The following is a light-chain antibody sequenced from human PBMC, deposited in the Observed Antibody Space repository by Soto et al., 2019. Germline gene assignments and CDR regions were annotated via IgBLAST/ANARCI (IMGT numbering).Light chain of an antibody. CDR2: GAS. J-gene: IGKJ1*01. Sequence: EIVLTQSPGTLSLSPGERATLSCRASQSVSSNNLAWYQQRPGQAPRVVIYGASTRATGIPERFSGSGSGTDFTLTISRLEPEDFAVYYCQQYGSSSWTFGQGTKVDIK. CDR3: QQYGSSSWT. CDR1: QSVSSNN. V-gene: IGKV3-20*01.